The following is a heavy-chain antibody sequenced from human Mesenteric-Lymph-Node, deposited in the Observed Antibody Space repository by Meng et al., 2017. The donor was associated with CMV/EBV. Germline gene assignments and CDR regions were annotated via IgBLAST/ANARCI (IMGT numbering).Heavy chain of an antibody. V-gene: IGHV3-23*01. CDR3: ARDGLHTTDY. CDR1: GFTFSNYA. J-gene: IGHJ4*02. Sequence: GESLKISCAVSGFTFSNYAMSWVRQAPGKGLEWVSEISGSGRRTNYADSVKGRFTISRDNSKNTLFLQMNSLRGDDTAIYYCARDGLHTTDYWGQGVLVTVSS. D-gene: IGHD1-26*01. CDR2: ISGSGRRT.